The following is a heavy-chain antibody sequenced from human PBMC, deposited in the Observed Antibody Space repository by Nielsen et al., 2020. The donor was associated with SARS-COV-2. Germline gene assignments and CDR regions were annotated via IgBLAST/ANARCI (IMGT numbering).Heavy chain of an antibody. V-gene: IGHV5-51*01. D-gene: IGHD2-2*01. Sequence: GESLKISCKGSGYSFTSYWIGRLPPMPGKGLEWKGLIYLGDADTRYSTSFQGQVTISADKSVSTSYLQWSSLKASDTAMYYCARATYCSSTNCYVGFDPWGQGTLVTVSS. CDR1: GYSFTSYW. J-gene: IGHJ5*02. CDR2: IYLGDADT. CDR3: ARATYCSSTNCYVGFDP.